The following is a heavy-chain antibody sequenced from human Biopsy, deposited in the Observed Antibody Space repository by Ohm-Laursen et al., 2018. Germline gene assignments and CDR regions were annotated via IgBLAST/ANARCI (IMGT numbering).Heavy chain of an antibody. J-gene: IGHJ4*02. D-gene: IGHD3-3*01. Sequence: SVKVSCKTSGYTFTSYEINWVRQATGQGLEWMGWMNPDSGNTGYAQNFQGRVTMTRNTSISTAYMELSSLRSDDTAVYYCAKDLLEWSVPSWGQGTLVTVSS. V-gene: IGHV1-8*01. CDR1: GYTFTSYE. CDR3: AKDLLEWSVPS. CDR2: MNPDSGNT.